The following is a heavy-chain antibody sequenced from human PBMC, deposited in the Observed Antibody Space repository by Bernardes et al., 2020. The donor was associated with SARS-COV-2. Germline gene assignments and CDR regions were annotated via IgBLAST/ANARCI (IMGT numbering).Heavy chain of an antibody. CDR1: GFTFSTYA. V-gene: IGHV3-30-3*01. CDR3: AREWEEFTSSLFDY. D-gene: IGHD1-26*01. J-gene: IGHJ4*02. Sequence: GGSLRLSCAASGFTFSTYAMHWVRQAPGKGLEWVAIISYDGTTKYNADSVKGRFTISRDNSKNTLFLQMNSLTTEDTAVYYCAREWEEFTSSLFDYWGQGTPVTVSS. CDR2: ISYDGTTK.